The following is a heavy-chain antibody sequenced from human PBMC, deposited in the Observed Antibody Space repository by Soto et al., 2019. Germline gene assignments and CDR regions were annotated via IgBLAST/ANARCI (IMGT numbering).Heavy chain of an antibody. V-gene: IGHV4-39*01. CDR1: GGSISRNIYY. Sequence: SETLSLTCTVSGGSISRNIYYWGWIRQPPGKGLEWIGNIHYSGSTYYDSSLKTRVTISVDTSKNQFSLKLTSVTAADTAVYYCARPWVDWGQGTLVTVSS. J-gene: IGHJ4*02. CDR2: IHYSGST. CDR3: ARPWVD.